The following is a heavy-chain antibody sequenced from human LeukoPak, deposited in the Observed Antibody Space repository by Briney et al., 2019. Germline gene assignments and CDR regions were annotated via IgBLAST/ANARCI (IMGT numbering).Heavy chain of an antibody. CDR1: GFTFSSYS. CDR3: ARVSPYDSSGYYPGVGFDP. V-gene: IGHV3-21*01. CDR2: ITSSSSYI. J-gene: IGHJ5*02. D-gene: IGHD3-22*01. Sequence: GVSLRLSCAASGFTFSSYSMNWVPQAPGKGLEEGSSITSSSSYIYYADSVKGRFTISRDNAKNSLYLHMHSLGAEDTAVYYRARVSPYDSSGYYPGVGFDPWGQGPLVSVS.